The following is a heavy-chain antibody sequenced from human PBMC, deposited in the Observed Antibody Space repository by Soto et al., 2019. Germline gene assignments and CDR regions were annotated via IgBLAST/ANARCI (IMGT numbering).Heavy chain of an antibody. V-gene: IGHV4-4*02. CDR2: IHQSGST. Sequence: QVQLQESGAGLVKPSGTLSLTCAVSGGSVSTHQWWTWVRQSPGKRLEWIGEIHQSGSTNYNPSLKRRVIISLDKSKNQFSLRLNSVTAADTAMYYCATRHYFDSTGYFKYWGQGTLVTVS. CDR3: ATRHYFDSTGYFKY. J-gene: IGHJ4*02. CDR1: GGSVSTHQW. D-gene: IGHD3-22*01.